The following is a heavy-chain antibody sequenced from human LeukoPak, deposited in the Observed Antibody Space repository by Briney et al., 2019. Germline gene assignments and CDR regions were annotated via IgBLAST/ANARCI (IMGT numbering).Heavy chain of an antibody. J-gene: IGHJ4*02. CDR2: IYYSGST. CDR3: ARGSYYGSGSYLS. V-gene: IGHV4-39*07. Sequence: SETLSLTCTVSGGSISSSSYYWGWIRQPPGKGLEWIGSIYYSGSTYYNPSLKSRVTISVDTSKNQFSLKLSSVTAADTAVYYCARGSYYGSGSYLSWGQGTLVTVSS. D-gene: IGHD3-10*01. CDR1: GGSISSSSYY.